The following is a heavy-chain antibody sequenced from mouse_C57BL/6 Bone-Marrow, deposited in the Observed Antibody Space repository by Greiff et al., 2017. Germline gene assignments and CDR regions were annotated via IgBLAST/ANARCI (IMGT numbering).Heavy chain of an antibody. J-gene: IGHJ1*03. Sequence: QVQLQQPGAELVKPGASVKLSCKASGYTFTSYWMHWVKQRPGQGLEWIGMIHPNSGSTNYNEKFKSKATLTVDKSSSTAYMQLSSLTSEDSAVYYCARGRRRWYFDVWGTWTTVTVSS. CDR3: ARGRRRWYFDV. V-gene: IGHV1-64*01. CDR2: IHPNSGST. CDR1: GYTFTSYW.